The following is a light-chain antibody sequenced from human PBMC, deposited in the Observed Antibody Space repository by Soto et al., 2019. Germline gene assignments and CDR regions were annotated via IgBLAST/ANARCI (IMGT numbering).Light chain of an antibody. V-gene: IGLV2-14*01. CDR2: EVS. Sequence: QSALTQPASVSGSPGQSITISCTGTSNDIGGYNYVSWYQQHPGEAPKLIIYEVSNRPSGVSNRFSGSKSDNTASLTITGLQAEDEASYYCSSYTTTNTVVFGGGTKLTVL. J-gene: IGLJ2*01. CDR3: SSYTTTNTVV. CDR1: SNDIGGYNY.